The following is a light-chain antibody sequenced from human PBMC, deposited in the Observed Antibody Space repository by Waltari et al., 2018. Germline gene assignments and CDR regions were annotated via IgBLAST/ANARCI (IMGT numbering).Light chain of an antibody. CDR3: QQHYSRWT. J-gene: IGKJ1*01. CDR2: GAS. Sequence: DIQMTQSPSTLSASVGDRVTITCRASQSIRGSLAWYQQKPGKAPTILIYGASTLQRGVPSRFSCSGTGTEFTLTSTSLQPDDFATYYCQQHYSRWTFGQGTRVEIK. CDR1: QSIRGS. V-gene: IGKV1-5*03.